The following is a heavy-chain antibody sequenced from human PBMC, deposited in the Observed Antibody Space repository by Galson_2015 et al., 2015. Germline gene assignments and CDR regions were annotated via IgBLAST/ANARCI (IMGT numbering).Heavy chain of an antibody. V-gene: IGHV3-48*01. Sequence: SLRLSCAASGFTFSSYAMHWVRQAPGKGLEWVSYISSSSSTIYYADSVKGRFTISRDNAKNSLYLQMNSLRAEDTAVYYCARDWDIVVVPNPYYYYGMDVWGQGTTVTVSS. D-gene: IGHD2-2*01. CDR3: ARDWDIVVVPNPYYYYGMDV. J-gene: IGHJ6*02. CDR2: ISSSSSTI. CDR1: GFTFSSYA.